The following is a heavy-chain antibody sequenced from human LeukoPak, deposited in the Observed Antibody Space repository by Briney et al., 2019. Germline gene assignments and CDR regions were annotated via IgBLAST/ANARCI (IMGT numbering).Heavy chain of an antibody. J-gene: IGHJ3*02. CDR3: ARSGSGSSWYGGTMWSFDI. Sequence: GASVKVSCKASGYTFSGYYIHWMRQAPGQGLEWMGRIIPKSGDSKYTRKFQGRVAMTRDTSITTAYMELTRLTSDDTAVYFCARSGSGSSWYGGTMWSFDIWGQGTLVTVSS. D-gene: IGHD6-13*01. CDR2: IIPKSGDS. CDR1: GYTFSGYY. V-gene: IGHV1-2*06.